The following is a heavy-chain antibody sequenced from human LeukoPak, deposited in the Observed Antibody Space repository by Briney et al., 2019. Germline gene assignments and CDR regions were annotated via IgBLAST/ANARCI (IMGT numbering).Heavy chain of an antibody. V-gene: IGHV5-51*07. CDR2: IYPGDSDI. D-gene: IGHD2-21*01. CDR1: GYSFTTYW. J-gene: IGHJ4*02. Sequence: GESLKISCKGSGYSFTTYWIGWVHQMPGKGLEWMGIIYPGDSDIRISPSFQGQVTISVDKSISTAYLQWSSLKASDTAMYYCARREVVIGVGYFDYWGQGTLVTVSS. CDR3: ARREVVIGVGYFDY.